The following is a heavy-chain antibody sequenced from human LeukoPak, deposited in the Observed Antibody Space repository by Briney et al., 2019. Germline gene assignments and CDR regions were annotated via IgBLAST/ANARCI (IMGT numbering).Heavy chain of an antibody. CDR1: GFTFDDYA. CDR2: ISWNSGSI. V-gene: IGHV3-9*03. CDR3: ARGVPTLSSWFDY. J-gene: IGHJ4*02. D-gene: IGHD6-13*01. Sequence: PGGSLRLSCAASGFTFDDYAMHWVRQAPGKGLEWVSGISWNSGSIGYADSVKGRFTISRDNAKNSLYLQMNSLRAEDMALYYCARGVPTLSSWFDYWGQGTLVTVSS.